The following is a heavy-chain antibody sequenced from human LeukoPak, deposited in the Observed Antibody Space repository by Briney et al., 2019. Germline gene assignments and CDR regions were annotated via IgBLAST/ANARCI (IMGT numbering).Heavy chain of an antibody. J-gene: IGHJ4*02. CDR1: GFTFSRYW. D-gene: IGHD6-13*01. CDR3: ARADGSS. Sequence: GGSLRLSCAASGFTFSRYWMDWVRQAPGKGLVWDSRIKSDGSVTTYADSVKGRFTISRDNAKNTLYLQMNSLRAEDTAVYYCARADGSSWGQGTLVPVSS. CDR2: IKSDGSVT. V-gene: IGHV3-74*01.